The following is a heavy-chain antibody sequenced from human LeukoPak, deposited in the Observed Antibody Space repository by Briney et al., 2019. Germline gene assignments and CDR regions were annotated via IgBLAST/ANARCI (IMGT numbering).Heavy chain of an antibody. D-gene: IGHD3-9*01. Sequence: GGSLRLSCAASGFTFDDYGMSWVRQAPGKGLEWVSGINWNGGSTGYADSVKGRFTISRDNAKNSLYLQMNSLRAEDTALYHCARGDLRYFDWLPSIYYFDCWGQGTLVTVSS. V-gene: IGHV3-20*01. CDR3: ARGDLRYFDWLPSIYYFDC. CDR2: INWNGGST. CDR1: GFTFDDYG. J-gene: IGHJ4*02.